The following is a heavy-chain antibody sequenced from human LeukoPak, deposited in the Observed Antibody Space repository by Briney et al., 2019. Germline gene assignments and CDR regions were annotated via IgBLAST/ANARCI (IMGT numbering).Heavy chain of an antibody. J-gene: IGHJ4*02. CDR3: ARIDPLGYFDQ. CDR1: GAFISRFY. CDR2: IFFSGLS. V-gene: IGHV4-59*13. Sequence: SETLSLTSTVPGAFISRFYWSGVRQSPGKGLEWIGNIFFSGLSNYNPSLTGRATISPDTSKSQFSLKVTSVTAADTALYYCARIDPLGYFDQWGQGTLVTVSS.